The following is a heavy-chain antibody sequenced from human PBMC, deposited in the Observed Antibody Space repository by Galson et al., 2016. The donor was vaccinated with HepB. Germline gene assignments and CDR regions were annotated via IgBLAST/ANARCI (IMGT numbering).Heavy chain of an antibody. Sequence: SLRLSCAASGFTFTSYSMNWVRQAPGKGLEWVSSISSSSTYIYYADSVKGRFTISRDNAKNSLYLQMNSLRADDTAVYYCARGVEWLALWYFDYWGQGTQVTVSS. D-gene: IGHD6-19*01. CDR3: ARGVEWLALWYFDY. J-gene: IGHJ4*02. V-gene: IGHV3-21*01. CDR2: ISSSSTYI. CDR1: GFTFTSYS.